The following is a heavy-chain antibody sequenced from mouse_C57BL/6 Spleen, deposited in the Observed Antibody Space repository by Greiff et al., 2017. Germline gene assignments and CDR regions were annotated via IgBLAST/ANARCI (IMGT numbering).Heavy chain of an antibody. Sequence: QVQLQQSGAELVKPGASVKISCKASGYAFSSYWLNWVKQWPGKGLEWIGQIYPGDGDTNYNGKFKGKATLTADKSTSTAYMQLSSQTSEDSAVYFCARYKARYAMDYWGKGTSVTVSS. CDR3: ARYKARYAMDY. CDR1: GYAFSSYW. V-gene: IGHV1-80*01. J-gene: IGHJ4*01. D-gene: IGHD1-3*01. CDR2: IYPGDGDT.